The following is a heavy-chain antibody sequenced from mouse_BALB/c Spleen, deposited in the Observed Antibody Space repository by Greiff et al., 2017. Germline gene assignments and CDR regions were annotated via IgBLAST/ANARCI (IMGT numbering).Heavy chain of an antibody. J-gene: IGHJ3*01. CDR2: SRNKANDYTT. V-gene: IGHV7-1*02. CDR1: GFTFSDFY. Sequence: EVKLVESGGGLVQPGGSLRLSRATSGFTFSDFYMEWVRQPPGKRLEWIAASRNKANDYTTEYSASVKGRFIVSRDTSQSIPYLQMNALRAEDTAIYYCARDADYGSSAFAYWGQGTLVTVSA. CDR3: ARDADYGSSAFAY. D-gene: IGHD1-1*01.